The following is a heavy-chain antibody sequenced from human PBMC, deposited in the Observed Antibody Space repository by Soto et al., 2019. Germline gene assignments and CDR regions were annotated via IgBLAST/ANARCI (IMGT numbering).Heavy chain of an antibody. D-gene: IGHD6-19*01. CDR2: IIPIFGTA. CDR1: GGTFSSYA. J-gene: IGHJ4*02. Sequence: QVQLVQSGAEVKKPGSSVKVSCKASGGTFSSYAISWVRQAPGQGLEWMGGIIPIFGTANYAQKFQGRVTITAHESTSTAYMELSSLRSEDTAVYYCARSEQWLVKPPHYFDYWGQGTLVTVSS. CDR3: ARSEQWLVKPPHYFDY. V-gene: IGHV1-69*12.